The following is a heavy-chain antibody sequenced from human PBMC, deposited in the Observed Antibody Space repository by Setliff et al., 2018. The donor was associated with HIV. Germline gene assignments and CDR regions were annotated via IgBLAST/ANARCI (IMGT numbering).Heavy chain of an antibody. J-gene: IGHJ4*02. CDR2: IYTSGST. D-gene: IGHD6-19*01. Sequence: SETLSLTCTVSGGSISISDWSWIRQPPGKGLEWIGYIYTSGSTNYNPSLKSRVTISVDTSQNQFSLKLTSVTAADTAVYYCARLRQWLAFFDSWGQGTLVTVSS. CDR1: GGSISISD. V-gene: IGHV4-4*08. CDR3: ARLRQWLAFFDS.